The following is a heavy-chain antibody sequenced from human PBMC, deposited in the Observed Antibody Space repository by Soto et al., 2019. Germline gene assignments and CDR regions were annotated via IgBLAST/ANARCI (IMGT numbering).Heavy chain of an antibody. Sequence: QVQLQESGPGLVKPSETLSLTCTVSGGSISSYYWSWIRQPAGKGLEWIGRIYTSGSTNYNPSLKSRVTMSVDTSKNQFSLKLSSVTAADTAVYYCARDLHLCTVTTYYYYGMDVWGQGTTVTVSS. CDR1: GGSISSYY. V-gene: IGHV4-4*07. J-gene: IGHJ6*02. CDR3: ARDLHLCTVTTYYYYGMDV. D-gene: IGHD4-4*01. CDR2: IYTSGST.